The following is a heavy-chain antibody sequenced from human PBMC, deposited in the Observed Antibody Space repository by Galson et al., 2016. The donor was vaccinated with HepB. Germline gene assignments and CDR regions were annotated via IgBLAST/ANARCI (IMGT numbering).Heavy chain of an antibody. D-gene: IGHD3-16*02. J-gene: IGHJ4*02. Sequence: SVKVSCKASGYTFNTYNMHWVRQAPGQGLEWMGIIKPSGGNTIYAQKFQDRITMTRDTSTSTVYMELISLRSEDTAVYYCARGLGHSFYFDYWGQGTLLTVSS. CDR3: ARGLGHSFYFDY. CDR1: GYTFNTYN. V-gene: IGHV1-46*02. CDR2: IKPSGGNT.